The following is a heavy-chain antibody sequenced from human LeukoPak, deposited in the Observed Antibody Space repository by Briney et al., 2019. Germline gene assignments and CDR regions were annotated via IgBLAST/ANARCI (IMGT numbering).Heavy chain of an antibody. J-gene: IGHJ6*03. D-gene: IGHD2-2*01. CDR3: ARDLVPAAIPYYYVDV. V-gene: IGHV1-2*02. CDR2: INPNSGGT. CDR1: GYTFTGYY. Sequence: ASVKVSCKASGYTFTGYYMHWVRQAPGQGLEWMGWINPNSGGTNYAQKFQGRVTMTRDTAISTAYMELSRLRSDDTAVYYCARDLVPAAIPYYYVDVWGKGTTVTVSS.